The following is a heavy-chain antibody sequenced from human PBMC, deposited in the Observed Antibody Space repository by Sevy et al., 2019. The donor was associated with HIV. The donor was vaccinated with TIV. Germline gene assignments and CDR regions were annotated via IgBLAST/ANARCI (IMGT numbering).Heavy chain of an antibody. CDR2: INHSGST. V-gene: IGHV4-34*01. D-gene: IGHD3-3*01. CDR3: ARGGGYYDFWGGYYPSYYYYYGMDV. CDR1: GGSFSGYY. Sequence: SETLSLTCAVYGGSFSGYYWSWIRQPPGKGLEWIGEINHSGSTNYNPSLKSRVTISVDTSKNQFSLKLSSVTAADTAVYYCARGGGYYDFWGGYYPSYYYYYGMDVWGQGTTVTVSS. J-gene: IGHJ6*02.